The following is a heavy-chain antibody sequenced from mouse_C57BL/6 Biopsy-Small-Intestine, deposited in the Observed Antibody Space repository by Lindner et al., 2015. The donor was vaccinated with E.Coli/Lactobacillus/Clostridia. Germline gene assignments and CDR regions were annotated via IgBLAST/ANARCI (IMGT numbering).Heavy chain of an antibody. CDR2: IYPGGGYT. V-gene: IGHV1-63*01. Sequence: VQLQESGAELVRPGTSVKMSCKASGYTFTNYWIGWAKQRPGHGLEWIGDIYPGGGYTNYNGKFKGKATLTADKSSSTAYMQFSSLTSEDSAIYYCARDYGSSYFDYWGQGTTLTVSS. CDR1: GYTFTNYW. D-gene: IGHD1-1*01. CDR3: ARDYGSSYFDY. J-gene: IGHJ2*01.